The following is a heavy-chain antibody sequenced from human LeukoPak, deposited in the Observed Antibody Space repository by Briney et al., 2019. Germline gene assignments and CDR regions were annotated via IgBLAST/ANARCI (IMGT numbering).Heavy chain of an antibody. V-gene: IGHV3-30-3*01. CDR3: AKDTLPRYYYGMDV. CDR1: GFTFSSYA. J-gene: IGHJ6*02. Sequence: GRSLRLSCAASGFTFSSYAMHWVRQAPGKGLEWVAVISYDGSNKYYADSVKGRFTISRDNSKNTLYLQMNSLRAEDTAVYYCAKDTLPRYYYGMDVWGQGTTVTVSS. CDR2: ISYDGSNK.